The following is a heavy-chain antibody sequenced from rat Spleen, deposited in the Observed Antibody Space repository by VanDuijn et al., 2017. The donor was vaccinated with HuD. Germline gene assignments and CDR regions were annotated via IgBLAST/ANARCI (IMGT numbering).Heavy chain of an antibody. J-gene: IGHJ3*01. D-gene: IGHD1-1*01. V-gene: IGHV2S12*01. CDR1: GFSLISNG. CDR3: TRDHSYWGAYYPGGFAY. Sequence: QVQLKESGPGLVQPSQTLSLTCTVSGFSLISNGVSWVRQPPGKGLEWIAAISSGGSTYFNSVLKSRLSISRDTSKSQVFLKMNSLQTDDTAIYFCTRDHSYWGAYYPGGFAYWGQGTLVTVSS. CDR2: ISSGGST.